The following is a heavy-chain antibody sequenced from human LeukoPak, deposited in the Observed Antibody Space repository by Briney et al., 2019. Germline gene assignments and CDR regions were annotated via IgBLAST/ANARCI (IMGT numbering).Heavy chain of an antibody. CDR2: ISSSSSYI. J-gene: IGHJ4*02. CDR1: GFTFSSYS. D-gene: IGHD6-19*01. CDR3: ARDSGIAVAPGLAPLDY. V-gene: IGHV3-21*01. Sequence: GGSLRLSCAASGFTFSSYSMNWVRQAPGKGLEWVSSISSSSSYIYYADSVKGRFTISRDNSKNTLYLQMNSLRAEDTAVYYCARDSGIAVAPGLAPLDYWGQGTLVTVSS.